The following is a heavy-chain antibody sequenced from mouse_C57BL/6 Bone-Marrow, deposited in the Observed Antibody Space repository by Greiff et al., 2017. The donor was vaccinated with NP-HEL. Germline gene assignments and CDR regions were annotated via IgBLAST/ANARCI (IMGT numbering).Heavy chain of an antibody. CDR3: AAGGTAQASFDY. J-gene: IGHJ2*01. Sequence: QVQLQQSGPELVKPGASVKISCKASGYAFSSSWMNWVKQRPGKGLEWIGRIYPGDGDTNYNGKFKGKATLTADKSSSTAYMQLSSLTSEDSAVYFCAAGGTAQASFDYWGQGTTLTVSS. V-gene: IGHV1-82*01. D-gene: IGHD3-2*02. CDR2: IYPGDGDT. CDR1: GYAFSSSW.